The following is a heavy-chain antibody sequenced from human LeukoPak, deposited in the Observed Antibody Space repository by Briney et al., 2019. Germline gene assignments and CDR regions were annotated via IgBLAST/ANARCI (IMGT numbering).Heavy chain of an antibody. Sequence: SETLSLTCTVSGGSMTSYFWSWIRQPAGKGLEFIGRIYSSGSTNYNPPLKSRVTMSVDTSKNQFSLKLSSVTAADTAVYYCARYIAAAGSNFHFDYWGQGTLVTVSS. D-gene: IGHD6-13*01. J-gene: IGHJ4*02. CDR1: GGSMTSYF. CDR3: ARYIAAAGSNFHFDY. V-gene: IGHV4-4*07. CDR2: IYSSGST.